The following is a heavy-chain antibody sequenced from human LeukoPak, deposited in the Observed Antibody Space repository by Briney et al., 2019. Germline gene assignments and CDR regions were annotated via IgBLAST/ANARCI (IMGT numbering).Heavy chain of an antibody. V-gene: IGHV1-2*02. Sequence: ASVKVSCKASGYTFTGYYMHWVRQAPGQGLEWMGWVNPNSGGTNYAQKFQGRVTMTRDTSISTAYMELSRLRSDDTAVYYCARDTETVSPFDYWGQGTLVTVSS. D-gene: IGHD1-14*01. CDR2: VNPNSGGT. CDR3: ARDTETVSPFDY. J-gene: IGHJ4*02. CDR1: GYTFTGYY.